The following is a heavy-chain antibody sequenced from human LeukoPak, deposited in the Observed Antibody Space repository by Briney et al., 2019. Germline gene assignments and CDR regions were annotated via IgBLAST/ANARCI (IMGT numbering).Heavy chain of an antibody. Sequence: GGSLRLSCAASGFTFDDYAMHWVRQAPGKGLEWVSGISWNSGSIGYADSVKGRFTIPRDNAKNSLYLQMNSLRAEDTALYYCAKAAYGSGSYYLDYWGQGTLVTVSS. CDR1: GFTFDDYA. CDR3: AKAAYGSGSYYLDY. V-gene: IGHV3-9*01. D-gene: IGHD3-10*01. CDR2: ISWNSGSI. J-gene: IGHJ4*02.